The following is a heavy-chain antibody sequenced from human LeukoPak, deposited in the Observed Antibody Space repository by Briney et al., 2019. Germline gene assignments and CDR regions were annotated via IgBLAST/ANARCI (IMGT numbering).Heavy chain of an antibody. CDR3: ATAYYYDSSARGNWFDP. J-gene: IGHJ5*02. D-gene: IGHD3-22*01. V-gene: IGHV1-24*01. CDR2: FDPEDGET. CDR1: GYTLTELS. Sequence: GASVKVSCKVSGYTLTELSMHWVRQAPGKGLEWMGGFDPEDGETIYAQKFQGRVTMTEDTSTDTAYMELSSLRSEDTAVYYCATAYYYDSSARGNWFDPWGQGTLVTVSS.